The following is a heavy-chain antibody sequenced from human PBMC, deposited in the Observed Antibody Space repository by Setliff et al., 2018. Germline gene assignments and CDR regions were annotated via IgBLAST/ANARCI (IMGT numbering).Heavy chain of an antibody. J-gene: IGHJ5*02. CDR3: ARSGDYGSGRLSP. CDR2: IYHSGST. Sequence: PSETLSLTCAVSGYSISSGYYWGWIRQPPGKGLEWIGSIYHSGSTYYNPSLKSRVTISVDTSKNQFSLKLSSVTAADTAVYYCARSGDYGSGRLSPWGQGTLVTVSS. CDR1: GYSISSGYY. V-gene: IGHV4-38-2*01. D-gene: IGHD3-10*01.